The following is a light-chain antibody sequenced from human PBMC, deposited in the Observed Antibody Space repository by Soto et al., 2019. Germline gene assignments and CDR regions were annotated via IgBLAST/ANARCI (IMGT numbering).Light chain of an antibody. CDR1: QSVSSSY. V-gene: IGKV3-20*01. CDR2: GAS. CDR3: QQYGSSPPYT. J-gene: IGKJ2*01. Sequence: EIVLTQSPGTLSLSPGERATLSCRASQSVSSSYLAWYQQQPGQAPRLLIYGASSRATGIPDRFSGSGPGSDSTLTISGLELEDFAVYYCQQYGSSPPYTLGQGTKLEIK.